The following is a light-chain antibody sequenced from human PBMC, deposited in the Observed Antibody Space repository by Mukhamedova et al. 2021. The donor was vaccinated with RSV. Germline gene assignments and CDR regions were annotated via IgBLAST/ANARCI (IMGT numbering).Light chain of an antibody. CDR3: QQYDTYWT. J-gene: IGKJ1*01. CDR2: RAS. Sequence: WYQRRVHGKAPKLLIYRASTLESGVPSRFSGSGSGTEFTLTMSGLQPDDFATYYCQQYDTYWTFGQGTKVEIK. V-gene: IGKV1-5*03.